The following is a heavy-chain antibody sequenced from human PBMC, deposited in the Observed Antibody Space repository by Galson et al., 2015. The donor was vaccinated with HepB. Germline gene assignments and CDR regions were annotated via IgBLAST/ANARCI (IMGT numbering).Heavy chain of an antibody. J-gene: IGHJ4*02. CDR3: ARDPNDILTGYQGYYFDY. V-gene: IGHV3-30*02. D-gene: IGHD3-9*01. CDR2: IRYDGSNK. Sequence: SLRLSCAASGFTFSSYGMHWVRQAPGKGLEWVAFIRYDGSNKYYADSVKGRFTISRDNSKNTLYLQMNSLRAEDTAVYYCARDPNDILTGYQGYYFDYWGQGTLVTVSS. CDR1: GFTFSSYG.